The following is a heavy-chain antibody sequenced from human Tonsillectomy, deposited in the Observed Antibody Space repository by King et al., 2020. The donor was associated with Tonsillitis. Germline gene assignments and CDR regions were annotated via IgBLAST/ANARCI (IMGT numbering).Heavy chain of an antibody. V-gene: IGHV7-4-1*02. J-gene: IGHJ3*02. D-gene: IGHD1-26*01. CDR3: AREGGGSYFSAGEDDVFDI. Sequence: QLVQSGSELKKPGASVKVSCKASGYTFTSYPMNWVRQAPGQGLEWMGWINTNTGNPTYARGFTGRFVFSLDTSVSTAYLQISSLQAEDTAVYFCAREGGGSYFSAGEDDVFDIWGQGTMVTVSS. CDR1: GYTFTSYP. CDR2: INTNTGNP.